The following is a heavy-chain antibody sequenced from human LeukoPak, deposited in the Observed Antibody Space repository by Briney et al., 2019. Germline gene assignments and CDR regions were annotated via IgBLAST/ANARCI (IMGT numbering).Heavy chain of an antibody. V-gene: IGHV4-39*01. J-gene: IGHJ3*02. Sequence: SETLTLTCTVSGGSISSSSYYWGWIRQPPGKGLEWIGSIYYSGSTYYNPSLKSRVTISVDTSKNQFSLKLSSVTAADTAVYYCARHVQGLLWFGESLGAFDIWGQGTMVTVSS. D-gene: IGHD3-10*01. CDR3: ARHVQGLLWFGESLGAFDI. CDR2: IYYSGST. CDR1: GGSISSSSYY.